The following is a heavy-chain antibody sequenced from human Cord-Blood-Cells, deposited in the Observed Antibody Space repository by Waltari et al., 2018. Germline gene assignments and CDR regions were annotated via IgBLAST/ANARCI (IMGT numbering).Heavy chain of an antibody. J-gene: IGHJ3*02. CDR1: GFTFSSYE. V-gene: IGHV3-48*03. D-gene: IGHD4-17*01. CDR3: ASSISVNDAFDI. CDR2: ISSSGSTI. Sequence: EVQLVESGGGLVQPGGSLRLSCAASGFTFSSYEMNWVRQAPGKGLEWVSYISSSGSTIYYADSVKGRFTISRDNAKNSLYLQMNSLRAEDTAVYYCASSISVNDAFDIWGQGTMVTVSS.